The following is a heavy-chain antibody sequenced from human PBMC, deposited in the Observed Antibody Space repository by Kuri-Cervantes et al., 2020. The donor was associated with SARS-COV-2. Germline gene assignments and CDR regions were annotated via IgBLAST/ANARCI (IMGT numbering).Heavy chain of an antibody. D-gene: IGHD3-22*01. V-gene: IGHV3-53*01. CDR3: AKDPGERYYYDTEPYYFDY. CDR1: GFTVSTNY. J-gene: IGHJ4*02. Sequence: GGSLRLSCVVSGFTVSTNYMSWVRQAPGKGLEWVSVIYTGGSSHYADSVRGRFTISRDKSKNTLYLQMNSLRAEDTAVYYCAKDPGERYYYDTEPYYFDYWGQGTLVTVSS. CDR2: IYTGGSS.